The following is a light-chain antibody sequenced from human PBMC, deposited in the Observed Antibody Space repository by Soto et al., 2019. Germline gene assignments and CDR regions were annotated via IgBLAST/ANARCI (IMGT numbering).Light chain of an antibody. J-gene: IGKJ5*01. V-gene: IGKV1-12*01. CDR1: QGVSTW. CDR3: QQAASLPIT. CDR2: TAS. Sequence: DIQMTHSPTSLSASVGDRVTTTSRASQGVSTWLAWYQQKPGKAPNLLIYTASSLQSGVPSRFSGSGSGTDFTLTIIGLQPEDFATYYCQQAASLPITFGQGTRLEI.